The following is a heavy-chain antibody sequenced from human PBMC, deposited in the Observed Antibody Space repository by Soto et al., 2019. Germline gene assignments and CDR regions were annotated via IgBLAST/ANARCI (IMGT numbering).Heavy chain of an antibody. D-gene: IGHD1-20*01. V-gene: IGHV3-48*01. CDR3: ARDAGITGRRNYYYYYMDV. J-gene: IGHJ6*03. Sequence: GGSLRLSCAASGFTFSSYSMNWVRQAPGKGLEWVSYISSSSTIYYADSVKGRFTISRDNAKNSLYLQMNSLRAEDTAVYYCARDAGITGRRNYYYYYMDVWGKGTTVTVSS. CDR2: ISSSSTI. CDR1: GFTFSSYS.